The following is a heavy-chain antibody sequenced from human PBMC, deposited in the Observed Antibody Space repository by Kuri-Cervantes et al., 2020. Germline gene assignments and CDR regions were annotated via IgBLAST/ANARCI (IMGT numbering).Heavy chain of an antibody. V-gene: IGHV3-23*01. Sequence: GGSLRLSCEASGFTFSSYAMAWVRQAPGKGLEWVSAISGSGAGTYYADSMEGRFTVSRDNSRNTLYLQMNSLRAEDTAVYYCAKMDYGGRHKNDYWGQGTLVTVSS. CDR1: GFTFSSYA. J-gene: IGHJ4*02. CDR3: AKMDYGGRHKNDY. D-gene: IGHD4-23*01. CDR2: ISGSGAGT.